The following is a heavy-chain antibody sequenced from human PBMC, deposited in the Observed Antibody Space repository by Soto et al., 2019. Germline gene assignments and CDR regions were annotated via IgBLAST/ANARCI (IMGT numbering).Heavy chain of an antibody. CDR3: ARDETYYYGSGPV. CDR2: IKQDGSEK. Sequence: GSLRLSCAASGFTFSTYWMSWVRQAPGKGLERVANIKQDGSEKYYVDSVKGRFTISRDNAKNSLYLQMNSLRAEDTAVYYCARDETYYYGSGPVGGQGTLVTVSS. J-gene: IGHJ4*02. D-gene: IGHD3-10*01. V-gene: IGHV3-7*01. CDR1: GFTFSTYW.